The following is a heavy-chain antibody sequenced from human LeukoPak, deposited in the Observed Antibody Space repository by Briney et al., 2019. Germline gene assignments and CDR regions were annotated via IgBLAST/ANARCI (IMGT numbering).Heavy chain of an antibody. D-gene: IGHD6-19*01. CDR2: ISSSGGSA. Sequence: GSLRLSCAASGFTFSSYAMSWVRQAPGKGLEWVSSISSSGGSAYNADSVKGRFTISRDNSKNTLYLQMNSLRAEDTAVYYCAKASGHYYFDHWGQGTRVSVSS. CDR1: GFTFSSYA. CDR3: AKASGHYYFDH. J-gene: IGHJ4*02. V-gene: IGHV3-23*01.